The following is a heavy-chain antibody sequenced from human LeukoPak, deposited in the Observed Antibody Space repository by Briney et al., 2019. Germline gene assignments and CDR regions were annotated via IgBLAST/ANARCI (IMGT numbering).Heavy chain of an antibody. CDR2: IRYDGSNK. D-gene: IGHD3-10*01. Sequence: GGSLRLSCAASGFTFSSYGMHWVRQAPGKGLEWVAFIRYDGSNKYYADSVKGRFTISRDNSKNTLYLQMNSLRAEDTAVYYCAKGQLLWFGELLEGFDYWGQGTLVTVSS. CDR1: GFTFSSYG. V-gene: IGHV3-30*02. CDR3: AKGQLLWFGELLEGFDY. J-gene: IGHJ4*02.